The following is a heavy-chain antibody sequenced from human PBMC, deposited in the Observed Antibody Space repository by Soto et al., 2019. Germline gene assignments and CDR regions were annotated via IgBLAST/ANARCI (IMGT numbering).Heavy chain of an antibody. J-gene: IGHJ5*02. CDR2: IYHSGST. CDR1: SGSISSSNW. V-gene: IGHV4-4*02. CDR3: ARLLGYCSGGSCYDAWFDP. D-gene: IGHD2-15*01. Sequence: QVQLQESGPGLVKPSGTLSLTCAVSSGSISSSNWWSWVRQPPGKGLGWIGEIYHSGSTNYNPSLKSRVTISVDKSKNQFSLKLSSVTAADTAVYYCARLLGYCSGGSCYDAWFDPWGQGTLVTVSS.